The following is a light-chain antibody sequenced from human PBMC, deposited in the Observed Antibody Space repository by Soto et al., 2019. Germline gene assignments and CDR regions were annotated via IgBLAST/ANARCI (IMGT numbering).Light chain of an antibody. Sequence: EIVLTQSPATLSSFPGERATLSCRASQSVSSNLAWYQQKPGQAPRLLIYGASTRATGIPDRFSGSGSGTDFTLTISRLEPEDFAVYYCQQYGSSGTFGQGTKVDIK. CDR3: QQYGSSGT. V-gene: IGKV3-20*01. J-gene: IGKJ1*01. CDR1: QSVSSN. CDR2: GAS.